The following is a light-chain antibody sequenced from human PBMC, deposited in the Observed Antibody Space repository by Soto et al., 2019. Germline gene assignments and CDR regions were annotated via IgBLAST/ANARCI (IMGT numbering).Light chain of an antibody. J-gene: IGKJ5*01. CDR2: AAS. Sequence: DVQVAQSPSSLSASVGDSVAITCRASRSISIYLNWFKHKPGNAPRLLIFAASTLQSGVPSRFSGSGSGTDFTLTISSLQPEDFAVYYCQQTYSAVTFVQGTLLEV. CDR3: QQTYSAVT. V-gene: IGKV1-39*01. CDR1: RSISIY.